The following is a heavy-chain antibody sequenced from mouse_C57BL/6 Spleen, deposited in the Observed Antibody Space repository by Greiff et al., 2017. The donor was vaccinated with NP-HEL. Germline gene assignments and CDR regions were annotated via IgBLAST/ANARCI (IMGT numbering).Heavy chain of an antibody. J-gene: IGHJ2*01. V-gene: IGHV5-16*01. CDR1: GFTFSDYY. D-gene: IGHD1-1*01. Sequence: EVQLVESEGGLVQPGSSMKLSCTASGFTFSDYYMAWVRQVPEKGLEWVANINYDGSSTYYLDSLKSRFIISRDNAKNILYLQMSSLKSEDTATYYCARDYFLDYWGQGTTLTVSS. CDR2: INYDGSST. CDR3: ARDYFLDY.